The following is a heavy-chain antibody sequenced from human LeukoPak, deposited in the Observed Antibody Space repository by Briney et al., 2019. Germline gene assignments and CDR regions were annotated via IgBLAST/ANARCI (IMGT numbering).Heavy chain of an antibody. Sequence: GRSLRLSCAASGFTFSSHGMHWVRQAPGKGLEWVAVIWYDGSKRYYADSVKGRSTISRDDSKNTLYLQMNSLRDEDTAIYYCARDPASSFDYWGQGTLVTVSS. D-gene: IGHD2-15*01. CDR1: GFTFSSHG. J-gene: IGHJ4*02. CDR3: ARDPASSFDY. CDR2: IWYDGSKR. V-gene: IGHV3-33*01.